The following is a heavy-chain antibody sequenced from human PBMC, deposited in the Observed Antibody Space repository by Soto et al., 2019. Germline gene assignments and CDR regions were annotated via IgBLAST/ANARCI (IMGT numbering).Heavy chain of an antibody. CDR2: ISGSGGST. Sequence: PGGSLRLSCAASVFTFSSYAMSWVRQAPGKGLEWASAISGSGGSTYYADSVKGRFTISRDNSKNTLYLQMNSLRAEDTAVYYCAKVTGDELDDDYWGQGTLVTVSS. CDR3: AKVTGDELDDDY. CDR1: VFTFSSYA. V-gene: IGHV3-23*01. J-gene: IGHJ4*02. D-gene: IGHD4-17*01.